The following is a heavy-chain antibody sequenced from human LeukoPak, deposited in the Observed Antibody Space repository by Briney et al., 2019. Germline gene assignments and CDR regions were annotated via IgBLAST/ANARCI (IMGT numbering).Heavy chain of an antibody. CDR1: GYTFTSYG. V-gene: IGHV1-69*05. D-gene: IGHD2-15*01. Sequence: GASVKVSCKASGYTFTSYGISWVRQAPGQGLEWMGRIIPIFGTANYAQKFQGRVTITTDESTSTAYMELSSLRSEDTAVYYCARGEGGGPFDYWGQGTLVTVSS. CDR2: IIPIFGTA. J-gene: IGHJ4*02. CDR3: ARGEGGGPFDY.